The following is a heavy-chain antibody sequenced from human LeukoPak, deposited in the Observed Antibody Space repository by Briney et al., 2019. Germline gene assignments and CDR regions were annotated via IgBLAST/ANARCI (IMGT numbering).Heavy chain of an antibody. V-gene: IGHV4-59*01. CDR2: IYYSGST. J-gene: IGHJ6*02. Sequence: PSETLSLTCTVSGGSISSYYWSWIRQPPGKGLEWIGYIYYSGSTNYNPSLKSRVTISVDTSKNQFSLELSSVTAADTAVYYCARDKGYYYYGMDVWGQGTTVTVSS. CDR1: GGSISSYY. CDR3: ARDKGYYYYGMDV.